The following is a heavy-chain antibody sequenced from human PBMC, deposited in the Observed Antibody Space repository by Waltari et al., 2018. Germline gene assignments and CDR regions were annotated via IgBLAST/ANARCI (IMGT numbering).Heavy chain of an antibody. CDR1: GFTFSSDA. Sequence: EVQLLESGGGLVQPGGSLRLSCAASGFTFSSDAMSWVRLAPAKGPEWVSGHSATGRTSYDAGSVKGRLTISRDNSENTDYLHGNSLRADDTVLYYCAKEISRGPAITMLGVVALDSWGQGTLVSVSA. D-gene: IGHD3-3*01. CDR3: AKEISRGPAITMLGVVALDS. J-gene: IGHJ4*02. CDR2: HSATGRTS. V-gene: IGHV3-23*01.